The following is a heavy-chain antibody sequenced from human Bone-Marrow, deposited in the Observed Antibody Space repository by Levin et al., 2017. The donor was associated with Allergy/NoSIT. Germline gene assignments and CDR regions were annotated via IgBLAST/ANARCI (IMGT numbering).Heavy chain of an antibody. D-gene: IGHD4-11*01. J-gene: IGHJ5*02. Sequence: SQTLSLTCSVSGDSIRSGTFYWGWIRQPPGTGLEWIGTISYSGKTYYNPSLKSRVTISIDTSKSQFSLKRTSVAAADTAVYYCARHKISRQQLIRSTKVNSYFDPWGQGTLVTVSS. CDR2: ISYSGKT. V-gene: IGHV4-39*01. CDR3: ARHKISRQQLIRSTKVNSYFDP. CDR1: GDSIRSGTFY.